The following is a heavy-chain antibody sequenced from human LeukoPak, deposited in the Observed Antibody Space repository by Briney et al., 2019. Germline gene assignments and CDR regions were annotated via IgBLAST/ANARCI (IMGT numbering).Heavy chain of an antibody. V-gene: IGHV1-18*01. D-gene: IGHD4-17*01. CDR2: ISPYNGDT. CDR3: AREGYGDYWFDP. CDR1: GYTFTSYG. Sequence: ASVKVSCKASGYTFTSYGISWVRQAPGQGLQWVGWISPYNGDTNYAENLQGRVTMTADKSTNTAYMELRSLRFDDTAVYYCAREGYGDYWFDPWGQGTLVTVSS. J-gene: IGHJ5*02.